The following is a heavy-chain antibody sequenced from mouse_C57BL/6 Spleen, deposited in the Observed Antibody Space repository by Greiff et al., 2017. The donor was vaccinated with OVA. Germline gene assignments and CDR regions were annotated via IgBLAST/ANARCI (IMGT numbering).Heavy chain of an antibody. D-gene: IGHD2-4*01. J-gene: IGHJ3*01. CDR2: INPNNGGT. CDR1: GYTFTDYN. Sequence: VQLQQSGPELVKPGASVKMSCKASGYTFTDYNMHWVKQSPGKSLEWIGYINPNNGGTSYNQKFKGKATLTVNKSSSTAYMELRSLTSEDSAVYYCARAIYDYDGAWFAYWGQGTLVTVSA. V-gene: IGHV1-22*01. CDR3: ARAIYDYDGAWFAY.